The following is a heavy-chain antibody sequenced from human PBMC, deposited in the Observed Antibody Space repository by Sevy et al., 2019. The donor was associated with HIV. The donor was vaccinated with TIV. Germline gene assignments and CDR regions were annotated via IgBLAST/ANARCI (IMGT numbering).Heavy chain of an antibody. V-gene: IGHV3-7*01. CDR1: GFTFSNYW. CDR3: ASSVNCGWSGAFDL. CDR2: INEDGSEK. Sequence: GGSLRLSCAVSGFTFSNYWMSWVRQAPGKGLEWVANINEDGSEKYYVGSVKGRFTISRDNARNSLNLEMNNLRTEDTSVYYCASSVNCGWSGAFDLWGQGTMVTVSS. D-gene: IGHD6-19*01. J-gene: IGHJ3*01.